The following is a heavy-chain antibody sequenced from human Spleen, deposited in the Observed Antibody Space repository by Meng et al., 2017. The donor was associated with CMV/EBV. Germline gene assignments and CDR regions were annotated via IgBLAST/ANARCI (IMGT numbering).Heavy chain of an antibody. Sequence: GSLRLSCAVYGGSFSGYYWSWIRQPPGKGLEWIGEINHSGSTNYNPSLKSRVTISVDTSKNRFSLKLSSVTAADTAVYYCARSFGSSWYLGLWGQGTLVTVSS. CDR3: ARSFGSSWYLGL. CDR2: INHSGST. V-gene: IGHV4-34*01. D-gene: IGHD6-13*01. J-gene: IGHJ4*02. CDR1: GGSFSGYY.